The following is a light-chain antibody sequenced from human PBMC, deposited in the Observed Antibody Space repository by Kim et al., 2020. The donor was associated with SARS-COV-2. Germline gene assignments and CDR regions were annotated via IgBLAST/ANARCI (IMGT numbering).Light chain of an antibody. Sequence: SSELTQDPAVSVALGQTVTITCQGDSLRDYYASWFRQKSGQAPILVIYGDKNRPSGIPDRFSGSGSGNTASLTITGAQAEDEADYYCNSRDSSGNHVLFG. CDR1: SLRDYY. CDR3: NSRDSSGNHVL. V-gene: IGLV3-19*01. CDR2: GDK. J-gene: IGLJ3*02.